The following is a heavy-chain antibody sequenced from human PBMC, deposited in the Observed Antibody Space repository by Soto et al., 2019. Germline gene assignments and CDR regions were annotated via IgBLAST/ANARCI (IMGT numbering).Heavy chain of an antibody. Sequence: GGSMRLSCAASGFTFGAHGMHWVRQPPGKGLQWVAVILFDGSDKYYADSVKGRFTISRDNSKDTLYLQMNSLRGDDTAVYYCAKDRVLDGYNIIDYWGQGTPVTVSS. V-gene: IGHV3-30*18. CDR3: AKDRVLDGYNIIDY. D-gene: IGHD5-12*01. CDR2: ILFDGSDK. J-gene: IGHJ4*02. CDR1: GFTFGAHG.